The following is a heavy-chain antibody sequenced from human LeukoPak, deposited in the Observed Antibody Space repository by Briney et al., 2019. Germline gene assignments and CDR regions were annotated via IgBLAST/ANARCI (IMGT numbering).Heavy chain of an antibody. CDR3: ARASGATTPEYFDY. V-gene: IGHV4-59*08. Sequence: SETLSLTCTVSGGSISSYYWSWIRQPPGKGLEWIGYIYYSGSTNYNPSLKSRVTISVDTSKNQFSLKLSSVTAADTAVYYCARASGATTPEYFDYWGQGTLVTVSS. CDR1: GGSISSYY. CDR2: IYYSGST. J-gene: IGHJ4*02. D-gene: IGHD5-12*01.